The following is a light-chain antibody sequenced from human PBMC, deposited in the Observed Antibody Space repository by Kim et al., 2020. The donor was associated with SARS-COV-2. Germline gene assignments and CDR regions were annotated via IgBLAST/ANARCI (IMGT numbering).Light chain of an antibody. Sequence: ELTQPPSASGTPGQRVTISCSGSNSNFGSNTVNWYQQLPGTAPKLLIYSDNQWPSGVPDRFSGSKSGTSASLAISGLQSEDEADYYCAGWDDSLNGYVFGAGTKVTVL. J-gene: IGLJ1*01. CDR2: SDN. CDR1: NSNFGSNT. CDR3: AGWDDSLNGYV. V-gene: IGLV1-44*01.